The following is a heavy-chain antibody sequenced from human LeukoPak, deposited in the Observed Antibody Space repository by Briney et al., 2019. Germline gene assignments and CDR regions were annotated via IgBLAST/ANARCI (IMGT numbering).Heavy chain of an antibody. CDR1: GFTFSSYA. CDR3: ARSARPSLYYMDV. D-gene: IGHD6-6*01. V-gene: IGHV3-23*01. CDR2: ISGSGGST. Sequence: GGSLRLSCAASGFTFSSYAMSWVRQAPGKGLEWVSAISGSGGSTYYADSVKGRFTVSRDNSKNTLYLQMNSLRAEDTAVYYCARSARPSLYYMDVWGKGTTVTVSS. J-gene: IGHJ6*03.